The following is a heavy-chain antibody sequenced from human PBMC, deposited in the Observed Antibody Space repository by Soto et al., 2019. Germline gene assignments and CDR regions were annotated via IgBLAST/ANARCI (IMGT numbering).Heavy chain of an antibody. V-gene: IGHV1-69*13. CDR3: ARGPYDSSGYYPFDY. CDR2: IIPIFGTA. Sequence: AAVKVSCKASGGTFSSYAISWVRQAPGQGLEWMGGIIPIFGTANHAQKFQGRVTITADESTSTAYMELSSLRSEDTAVYYCARGPYDSSGYYPFDYWGQGTLVTVSS. J-gene: IGHJ4*02. CDR1: GGTFSSYA. D-gene: IGHD3-22*01.